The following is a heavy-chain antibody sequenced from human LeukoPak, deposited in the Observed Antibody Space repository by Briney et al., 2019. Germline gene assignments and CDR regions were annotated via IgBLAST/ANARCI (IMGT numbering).Heavy chain of an antibody. D-gene: IGHD2-15*01. CDR1: GFTFSTYW. CDR2: INSDGSYT. J-gene: IGHJ3*02. V-gene: IGHV3-74*01. Sequence: GGSLRLSCTASGFTFSTYWMHWVRQAPGKGLVWVSLINSDGSYTDFADSVKGRFTISRDNAQSTLYLQMNSLRVEDTAVYYCAAELRESGASSRNAFDIWGQGTVVSVSS. CDR3: AAELRESGASSRNAFDI.